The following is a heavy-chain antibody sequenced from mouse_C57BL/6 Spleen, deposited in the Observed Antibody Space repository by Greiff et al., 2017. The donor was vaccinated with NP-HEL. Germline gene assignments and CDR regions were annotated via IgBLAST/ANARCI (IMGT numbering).Heavy chain of an antibody. D-gene: IGHD1-2*01. CDR1: GFTFSDYG. V-gene: IGHV5-17*01. Sequence: EVQRVESGGGLVKPGGSLKLSCAASGFTFSDYGMHWVRQAPEKGLEWVAYISSGSSTIYYADTVKGRFTISRDNAKNTLCLQMNSLRSEDTAMYYCARNEGYYAMDYWGQGTSVTVSS. J-gene: IGHJ4*01. CDR2: ISSGSSTI. CDR3: ARNEGYYAMDY.